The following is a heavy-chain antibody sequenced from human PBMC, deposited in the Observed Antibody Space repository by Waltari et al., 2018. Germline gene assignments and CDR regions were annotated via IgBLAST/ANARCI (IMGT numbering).Heavy chain of an antibody. J-gene: IGHJ6*02. CDR2: INHSGST. V-gene: IGHV4-34*01. CDR3: ARDYLLATVTTWGYYYYGMDV. D-gene: IGHD4-4*01. Sequence: QVQLQQWGAGLLKPSETLSLTCAVYGGSFSGYYWSWIRQPPGKGLEWIGEINHSGSTNYNPSLKSRVTISVDTSKNQVSLKLSSVTAADTAVYYCARDYLLATVTTWGYYYYGMDVWGQGTTVTVSS. CDR1: GGSFSGYY.